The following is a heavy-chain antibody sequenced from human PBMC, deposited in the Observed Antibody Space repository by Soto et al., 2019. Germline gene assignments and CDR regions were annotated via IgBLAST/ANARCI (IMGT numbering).Heavy chain of an antibody. CDR1: GFTFSSYG. J-gene: IGHJ4*02. Sequence: GGSLRLSCAASGFTFSSYGMHWVRQAPGKGLEWVAVISYDGSNKYYADSVKGRFTISRDNSKNTLYLQMNSLRAEDTAVYYCAKDGVYYGSGSYYYWGQGTLVTVSS. CDR2: ISYDGSNK. V-gene: IGHV3-30*18. D-gene: IGHD3-10*01. CDR3: AKDGVYYGSGSYYY.